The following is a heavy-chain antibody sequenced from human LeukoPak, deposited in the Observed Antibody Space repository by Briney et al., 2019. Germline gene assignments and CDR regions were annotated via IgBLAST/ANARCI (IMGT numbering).Heavy chain of an antibody. D-gene: IGHD2-8*01. CDR3: VRENNGAC. V-gene: IGHV3-7*01. Sequence: GGSLRLSCAASGFTFSSYWMSWVRQAPGKGLERVANIKEDGSKIYYVDSVKGRFTISRDNARKSPYLQMDSLGAEDTAVYYCVRENNGACWGQGTLVAVSS. J-gene: IGHJ4*02. CDR1: GFTFSSYW. CDR2: IKEDGSKI.